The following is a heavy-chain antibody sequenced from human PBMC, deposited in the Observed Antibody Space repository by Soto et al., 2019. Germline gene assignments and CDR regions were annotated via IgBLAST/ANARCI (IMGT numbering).Heavy chain of an antibody. CDR1: GGSISSYY. J-gene: IGHJ3*02. CDR2: IYYSGIT. Sequence: PSETLSLTRTVSGGSISSYYWSWIRQPPGKGLEWIGYIYYSGITNYNPSLKSRVTISVDTSKNQFSLKLSSVTAADTAVYYCARGVGYYDFWSGAFDIWGQGTMVTVSS. D-gene: IGHD3-3*01. CDR3: ARGVGYYDFWSGAFDI. V-gene: IGHV4-59*01.